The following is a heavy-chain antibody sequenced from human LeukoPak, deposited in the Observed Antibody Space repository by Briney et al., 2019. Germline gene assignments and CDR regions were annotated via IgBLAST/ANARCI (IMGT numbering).Heavy chain of an antibody. CDR1: GFTFSSHA. CDR3: AKKQLWLKYYYGMDV. J-gene: IGHJ6*02. Sequence: GGSLRLSCAASGFTFSSHAMSWVRQAPGKGLEWVSAISGSGGSTYYADSVKGRFTISRDNSKNTLYLQMNSLRAEDTAVYYCAKKQLWLKYYYGMDVWGQGTTVTVSS. V-gene: IGHV3-23*01. CDR2: ISGSGGST. D-gene: IGHD5-18*01.